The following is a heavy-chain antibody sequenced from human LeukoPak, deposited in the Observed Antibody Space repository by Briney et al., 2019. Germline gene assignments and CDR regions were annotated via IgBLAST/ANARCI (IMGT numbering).Heavy chain of an antibody. Sequence: SETLSLTCSVSGDSISSYYWSWIREPAGKGLEWIGRIYTSGSTNYNPSLKSRVTMSVDTSKNQFSLKLSSVTAADTAVYYCARVAFTTGTTFDPWGQGTLVTDPS. CDR3: ARVAFTTGTTFDP. CDR2: IYTSGST. J-gene: IGHJ5*02. D-gene: IGHD1-1*01. CDR1: GDSISSYY. V-gene: IGHV4-4*07.